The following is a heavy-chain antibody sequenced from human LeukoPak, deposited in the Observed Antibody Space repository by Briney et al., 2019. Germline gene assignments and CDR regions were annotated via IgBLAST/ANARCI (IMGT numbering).Heavy chain of an antibody. D-gene: IGHD1-1*01. V-gene: IGHV3-11*04. CDR2: ISSSGSTI. Sequence: GGSLRLSCAASGSTFSDYYMSWIRQAPGKGLEWVSYISSSGSTIYYADSVKGRFTISRDNAKNSLYLQMNSLRAEDTAVYYCARDFRGYWNQDAFDIWGQGTMVTVSS. CDR3: ARDFRGYWNQDAFDI. CDR1: GSTFSDYY. J-gene: IGHJ3*02.